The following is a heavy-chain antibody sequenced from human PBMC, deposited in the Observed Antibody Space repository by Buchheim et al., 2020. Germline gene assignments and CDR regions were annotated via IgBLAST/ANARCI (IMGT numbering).Heavy chain of an antibody. CDR3: ARDQSDDTSGYYYFDS. CDR2: ISSGGQYI. D-gene: IGHD5-12*01. V-gene: IGHV3-21*01. J-gene: IGHJ4*02. CDR1: AFSFSTYS. Sequence: EVQLVESGGGLVQPGGSLRLSCAASAFSFSTYSMNWVRQAPGKGLEWVASISSGGQYIYYRDSVKGRFTISRDNAKNLVFLQMDSLRAEDTAMYFCARDQSDDTSGYYYFDSWGPGTL.